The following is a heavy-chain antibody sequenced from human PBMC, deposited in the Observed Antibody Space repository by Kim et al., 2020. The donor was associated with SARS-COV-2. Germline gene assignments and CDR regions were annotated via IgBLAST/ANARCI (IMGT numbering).Heavy chain of an antibody. CDR2: IYWDDDK. CDR1: GFSLTTNKVG. J-gene: IGHJ4*02. V-gene: IGHV2-5*02. CDR3: AHRRSLRIGGGYYFDF. D-gene: IGHD6-25*01. Sequence: SGPTLVNPTQTLTLTCTFSGFSLTTNKVGVGWIRQPPGKALEWLAVIYWDDDKRYSPSLKSRLTITKDTSKNQVVLTLTNMEPVDTVTYYCAHRRSLRIGGGYYFDFWGQGMLVTVSS.